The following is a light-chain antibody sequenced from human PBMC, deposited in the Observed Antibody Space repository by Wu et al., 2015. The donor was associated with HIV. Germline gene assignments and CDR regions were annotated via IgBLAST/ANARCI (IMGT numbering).Light chain of an antibody. Sequence: EVALTQSPAILSVSPGESATLFCRASESVKNNLAWYQQKPGQAPRLLIYGASTRATGIPVRFSGSGFATDFTLIIDSLESEDFAVYYCQQYQNWPPITFGGGTKVEIK. CDR2: GAS. V-gene: IGKV3-15*01. CDR1: ESVKNN. J-gene: IGKJ4*01. CDR3: QQYQNWPPIT.